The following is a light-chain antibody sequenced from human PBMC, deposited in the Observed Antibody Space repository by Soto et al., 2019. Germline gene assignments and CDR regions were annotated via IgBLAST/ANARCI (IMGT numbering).Light chain of an antibody. Sequence: IGMPQSPATRSVSPGERVTISCRASQSVTNTLAWYQHKPGQAPRLLISYASRGATGIPARFSGSGSGTDFTLAISSLQPEDSATYYCLQDINYPWTFGQGTKVDIK. J-gene: IGKJ1*01. CDR1: QSVTNT. V-gene: IGKV3-15*01. CDR3: LQDINYPWT. CDR2: YAS.